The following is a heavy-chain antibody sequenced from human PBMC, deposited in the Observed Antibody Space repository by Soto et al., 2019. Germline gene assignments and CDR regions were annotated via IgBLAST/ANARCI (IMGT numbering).Heavy chain of an antibody. J-gene: IGHJ5*02. D-gene: IGHD2-2*01. CDR1: GYTFTSYA. Sequence: QVQLVQSGAEVKKPGASVKVSCKASGYTFTSYAMHWVRQAPGQRLEWMGWFNAGNGNTKYSQKFQGRVTITRDTSASPANMDMSSLRTKDTGMYYCASGVPGPLHWLVPWGQGTLVTVSS. CDR2: FNAGNGNT. CDR3: ASGVPGPLHWLVP. V-gene: IGHV1-3*01.